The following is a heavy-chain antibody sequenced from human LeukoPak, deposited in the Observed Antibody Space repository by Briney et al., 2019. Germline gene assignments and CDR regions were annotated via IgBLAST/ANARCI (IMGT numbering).Heavy chain of an antibody. CDR3: ARDSTSWYP. CDR1: GYTFTTYA. D-gene: IGHD6-13*01. CDR2: INTYTGNP. V-gene: IGHV7-4-1*02. Sequence: ASVKVSCKASGYTFTTYAMNCVRQAPGQGLEWMGWINTYTGNPTYAQGFTGRFVFSLDTSVSTAYLQISSLKAEDTAVYYCARDSTSWYPWGQGTLVTVSS. J-gene: IGHJ5*02.